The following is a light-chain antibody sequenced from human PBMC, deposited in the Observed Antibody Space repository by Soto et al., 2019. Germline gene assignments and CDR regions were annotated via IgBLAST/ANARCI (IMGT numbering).Light chain of an antibody. J-gene: IGKJ1*01. Sequence: EIVLTQSPGTLSLSPGERATLSCRASQSVGSDFLAWYQQRPGQPPRILIFGASGRATGIPDRFSGSGSGTDCTLTISRLEPEDFAVYYCQQYGSLSWAFGQGTKVEIK. V-gene: IGKV3-20*01. CDR2: GAS. CDR1: QSVGSDF. CDR3: QQYGSLSWA.